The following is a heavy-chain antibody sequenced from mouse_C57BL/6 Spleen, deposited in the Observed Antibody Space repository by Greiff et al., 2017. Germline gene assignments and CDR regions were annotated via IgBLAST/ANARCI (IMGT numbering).Heavy chain of an antibody. Sequence: QVQLQQPGAELVMPGASVKLSCKASGYTFTSYWMHWVKQRPGQGLEWIGEIDPSDSYTNYNQKFKGKSTLNLDKSSSTAYLQLSSLTSEDSAVYYCARWVGYYGNYAMDYWGQGTSVTVSS. CDR1: GYTFTSYW. CDR3: ARWVGYYGNYAMDY. V-gene: IGHV1-69*01. D-gene: IGHD2-3*01. CDR2: IDPSDSYT. J-gene: IGHJ4*01.